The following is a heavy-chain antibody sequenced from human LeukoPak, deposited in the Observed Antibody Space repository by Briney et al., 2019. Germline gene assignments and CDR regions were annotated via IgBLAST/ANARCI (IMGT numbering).Heavy chain of an antibody. CDR1: GGSISSYY. V-gene: IGHV4-59*01. J-gene: IGHJ6*03. CDR2: IYYSGST. Sequence: PSETLSLTCTVSGGSISSYYWSWIRQPPGKGLEWVGYIYYSGSTNYNPSLKSRVTISVDTTKNQSPLKLRSVTAADTAVYYCARDGYYDFWSGYYSGGGYYMDVWGKGTTVTVSS. D-gene: IGHD3-3*01. CDR3: ARDGYYDFWSGYYSGGGYYMDV.